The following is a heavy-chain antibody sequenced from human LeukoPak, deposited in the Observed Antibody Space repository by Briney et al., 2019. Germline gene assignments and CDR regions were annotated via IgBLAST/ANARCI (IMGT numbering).Heavy chain of an antibody. Sequence: SVKVSCKASGGTFSSYAISWVRQAPGQRLEWMGRIIPIFGTANYAQKFQGRVTITTDESTSTAYMELSSLRSEDTAVYYCAREPLTMIKIRPFDYWGQGTLVTVSS. CDR2: IIPIFGTA. CDR3: AREPLTMIKIRPFDY. V-gene: IGHV1-69*05. J-gene: IGHJ4*02. CDR1: GGTFSSYA. D-gene: IGHD3-22*01.